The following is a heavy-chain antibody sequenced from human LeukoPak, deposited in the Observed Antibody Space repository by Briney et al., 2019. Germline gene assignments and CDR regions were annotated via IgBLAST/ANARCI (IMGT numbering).Heavy chain of an antibody. Sequence: GGTLRLSCAASGFIFNNYALSWVRQTPGKGLEWVSAISGSGRNTYYADSVKGRFTISRDNSKNTLYLQMNSLRAEDTAVYYCAKDHCSGGSCYPFDYWGQGTLVTVSS. J-gene: IGHJ4*02. D-gene: IGHD2-15*01. CDR1: GFIFNNYA. CDR2: ISGSGRNT. CDR3: AKDHCSGGSCYPFDY. V-gene: IGHV3-23*01.